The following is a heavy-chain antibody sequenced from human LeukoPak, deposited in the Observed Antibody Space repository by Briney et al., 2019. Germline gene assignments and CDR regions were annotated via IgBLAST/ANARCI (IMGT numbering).Heavy chain of an antibody. CDR3: ARVDPAMGRDYYFDW. CDR1: GYTFTGYY. D-gene: IGHD3-10*01. V-gene: IGHV1-2*02. J-gene: IGHJ4*02. CDR2: INPDNGGT. Sequence: SVKVSCKASGYTFTGYYIHWVRQAPGQGLEWMGWINPDNGGTKYAQKFQGRVTMTSDTSISTAYMDLSRLTSDDTAMYYCARVDPAMGRDYYFDWWGQGTLVTVSS.